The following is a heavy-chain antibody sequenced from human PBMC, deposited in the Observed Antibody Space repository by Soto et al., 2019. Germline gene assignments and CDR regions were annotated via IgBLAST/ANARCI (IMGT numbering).Heavy chain of an antibody. Sequence: GGSLRLSCAPSGLIVGSKYMAWVRQAPGKGLEWVSVIYSDGRTSYAGSVKGRFTISRDNSKNTVYLQMDGLRAEDTAMYYCARDVGYFNNGVCYTEYYGMDVWGQGTTVTVSS. V-gene: IGHV3-53*01. CDR1: GLIVGSKY. CDR3: ARDVGYFNNGVCYTEYYGMDV. CDR2: IYSDGRT. D-gene: IGHD2-8*01. J-gene: IGHJ6*02.